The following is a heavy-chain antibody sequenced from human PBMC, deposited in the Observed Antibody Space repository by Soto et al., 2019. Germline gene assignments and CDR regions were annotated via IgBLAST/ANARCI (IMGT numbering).Heavy chain of an antibody. V-gene: IGHV1-18*01. CDR3: ARDLGYHRLAYIYIQH. CDR2: ISAYNGNT. Sequence: ASVKVSCKASGYTFTSYGISWVRQAPGQGLEWMGWISAYNGNTNYAQKLQGRVTMTTDTSTSTAYMELRSLRSDDTAVYYCARDLGYHRLAYIYIQHSGQCTLVTVSA. CDR1: GYTFTSYG. D-gene: IGHD2-21*01. J-gene: IGHJ1*01.